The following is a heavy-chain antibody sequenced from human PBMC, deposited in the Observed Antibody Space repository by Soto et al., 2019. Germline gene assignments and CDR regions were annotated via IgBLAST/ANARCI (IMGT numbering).Heavy chain of an antibody. D-gene: IGHD2-15*01. Sequence: QVQLVESGGGLVKPGGSLRLSCAASGFTFSDYYMSWIRQAPGKGLEWVSYISSGGSPIYYRDSVKGRFTISRDNAEKSLQLQMSSRRADEAVVYYCGRDPRYCSGGNCSSAGDDYYYYMDVWGKGTTVTVSS. CDR1: GFTFSDYY. V-gene: IGHV3-11*01. CDR2: ISSGGSPI. CDR3: GRDPRYCSGGNCSSAGDDYYYYMDV. J-gene: IGHJ6*03.